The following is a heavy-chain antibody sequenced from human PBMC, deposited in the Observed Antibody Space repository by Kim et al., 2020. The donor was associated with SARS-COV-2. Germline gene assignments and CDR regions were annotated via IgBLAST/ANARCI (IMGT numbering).Heavy chain of an antibody. Sequence: ASVKVSCKASGYTFTSYYMHWVRQAPGQGLEWMGIINPSGGSTSYAQKFQGRVTMTRDTSTSTVYMELSSLRSEDTAVYYCARDLKADTAMDYYYYYYGMDVWGQGTTVTVSS. J-gene: IGHJ6*02. V-gene: IGHV1-46*01. CDR1: GYTFTSYY. CDR2: INPSGGST. D-gene: IGHD5-18*01. CDR3: ARDLKADTAMDYYYYYYGMDV.